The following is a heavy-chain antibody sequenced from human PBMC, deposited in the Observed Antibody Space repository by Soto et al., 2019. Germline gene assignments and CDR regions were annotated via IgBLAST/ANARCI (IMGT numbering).Heavy chain of an antibody. CDR1: GLTISVYA. CDR3: AKDRHYPRDYFHY. D-gene: IGHD3-10*01. Sequence: GPLIHSSGPSGLTISVYAMHWLRQAPGKGLEWVSAVSDNGQGIYYGDSVRGRFTISRDNSKNTVFLQMDSLSAEDTAVYYCAKDRHYPRDYFHYWGQGALVNVSS. J-gene: IGHJ4*02. CDR2: VSDNGQGI. V-gene: IGHV3-23*01.